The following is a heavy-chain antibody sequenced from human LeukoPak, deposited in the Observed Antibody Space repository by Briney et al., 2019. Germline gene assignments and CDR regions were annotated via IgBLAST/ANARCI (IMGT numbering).Heavy chain of an antibody. J-gene: IGHJ6*02. Sequence: ETLSLTCTVSGASINNYYWSWVRQAPGKGLEWVGRIKSRTDGGTTDYAAPVKGRFTISGDDSKNTLYLQMNSLKTEDTAVYYCTTDGLWFGELYRDTSEYYYYYHGMDVWGQGTTVTVSS. CDR2: IKSRTDGGTT. CDR1: GASINNYY. D-gene: IGHD3-10*01. CDR3: TTDGLWFGELYRDTSEYYYYYHGMDV. V-gene: IGHV3-15*01.